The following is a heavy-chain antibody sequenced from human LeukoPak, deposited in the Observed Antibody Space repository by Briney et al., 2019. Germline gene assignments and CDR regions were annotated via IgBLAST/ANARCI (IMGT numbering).Heavy chain of an antibody. V-gene: IGHV1-69*13. CDR3: ARDPSPLWFGELLPPDDAFDI. Sequence: SVKVSRKASGGTFSSYAISWVRQAPGQGLEWMGGIIPIFGTANYAQKFQGRVTITADESTSTAYMELSSLRSEDTAVYYCARDPSPLWFGELLPPDDAFDIWGQGTMVTVSS. CDR1: GGTFSSYA. J-gene: IGHJ3*02. D-gene: IGHD3-10*01. CDR2: IIPIFGTA.